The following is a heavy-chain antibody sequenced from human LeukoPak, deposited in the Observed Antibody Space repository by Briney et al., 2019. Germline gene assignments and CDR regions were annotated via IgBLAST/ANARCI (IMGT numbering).Heavy chain of an antibody. V-gene: IGHV3-33*01. J-gene: IGHJ3*02. Sequence: GGSLRLSCAASGFTFSSYGMHWVRQAPGKGLEGVAVIWYDGSNKYYADSVKGRFTISRDNSKNTLYLQMNSLRAEDTAVYYCARETFNAFDIWGQGTMVTVSS. CDR1: GFTFSSYG. CDR3: ARETFNAFDI. CDR2: IWYDGSNK.